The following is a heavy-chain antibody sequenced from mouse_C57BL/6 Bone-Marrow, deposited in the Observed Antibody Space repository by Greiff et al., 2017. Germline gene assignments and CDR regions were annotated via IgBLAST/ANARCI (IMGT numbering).Heavy chain of an antibody. V-gene: IGHV1-72*01. J-gene: IGHJ3*01. CDR3: ARGELGREWFAY. CDR1: GYTFTSYW. Sequence: QVQLQQPGAELVKPGASAKLSCKASGYTFTSYWMHWVKQRPGRGLEWIGRIDPNSGGTKYNEKFKSKATLTVDKPSSTAYMQLSRLTSEDSAVYYCARGELGREWFAYWGQGTLVTVSA. D-gene: IGHD4-1*01. CDR2: IDPNSGGT.